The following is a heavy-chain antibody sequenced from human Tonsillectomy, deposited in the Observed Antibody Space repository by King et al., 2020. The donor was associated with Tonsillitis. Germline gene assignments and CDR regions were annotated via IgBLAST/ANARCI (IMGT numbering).Heavy chain of an antibody. D-gene: IGHD3-22*01. CDR3: ARDTYSVRSGYGWVY. CDR2: VYHSGNT. CDR1: GSSISSGYY. J-gene: IGHJ4*02. V-gene: IGHV4-38-2*01. Sequence: QLQESGPGLVKPSETLSLTCAVSGSSISSGYYWGWIRQPPGKGLEWIGSVYHSGNTYYNPPLKRRFTIPMDTSKNQVSLKLSSVTAADTAIYYCARDTYSVRSGYGWVYWGQGTLVTVSS.